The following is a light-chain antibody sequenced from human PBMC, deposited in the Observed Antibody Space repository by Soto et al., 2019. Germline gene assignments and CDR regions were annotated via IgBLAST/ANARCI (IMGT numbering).Light chain of an antibody. J-gene: IGKJ3*01. CDR1: QRMSSNY. CDR2: GTS. V-gene: IGKV3-20*01. Sequence: PGEGATLSCRASQRMSSNYLAWYQQKPGQAPRLLIYGTSNRATGIPDRFSGSGSGTDFTLTISRLEPEDCAVYYCQQYTTSPFTFGPGTKVDIK. CDR3: QQYTTSPFT.